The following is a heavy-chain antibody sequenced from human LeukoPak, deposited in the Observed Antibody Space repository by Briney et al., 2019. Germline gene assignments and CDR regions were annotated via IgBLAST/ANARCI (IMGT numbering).Heavy chain of an antibody. CDR3: ARETEMANLDY. V-gene: IGHV3-7*04. Sequence: GGSLRLSCTASGFTFSSYWMNWVRQAPGKGLEWVANIKQDGSEKYYVDSVKGRFTISRDNAKKSLYLQLNSLRAEDTAVYYCARETEMANLDYWGQGTLVTVSS. CDR1: GFTFSSYW. J-gene: IGHJ4*02. CDR2: IKQDGSEK. D-gene: IGHD5-24*01.